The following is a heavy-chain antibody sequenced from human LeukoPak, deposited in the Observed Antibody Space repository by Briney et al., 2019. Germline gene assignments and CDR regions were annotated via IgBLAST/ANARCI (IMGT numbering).Heavy chain of an antibody. CDR3: ARHKGSANYDFWSTPHYFDS. D-gene: IGHD3-3*01. Sequence: SETLSLTCSVSADSISSGNFFWGWIRQPPGKGLEWIGNIHHSGRSDYSPSFRRRVTTSVDMSKNQFSLVLTSVTAADMALYYCARHKGSANYDFWSTPHYFDSWGHGALVTVSS. V-gene: IGHV4-39*01. CDR2: IHHSGRS. J-gene: IGHJ4*01. CDR1: ADSISSGNFF.